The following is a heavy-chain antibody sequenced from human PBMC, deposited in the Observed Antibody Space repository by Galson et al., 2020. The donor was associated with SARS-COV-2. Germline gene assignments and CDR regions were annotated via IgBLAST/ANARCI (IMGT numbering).Heavy chain of an antibody. J-gene: IGHJ4*02. CDR1: GYLFSNYW. Sequence: GGSLRLSCKGSGYLFSNYWIGWVRHMPAKGLEWMGFIFPSDSNTRYSPSFQGQVTISADKSISTAYLQWSSLKASDTALYFCGTFANTYSHAFDHWGQGTLVTVSS. V-gene: IGHV5-51*01. CDR3: GTFANTYSHAFDH. D-gene: IGHD5-12*01. CDR2: IFPSDSNT.